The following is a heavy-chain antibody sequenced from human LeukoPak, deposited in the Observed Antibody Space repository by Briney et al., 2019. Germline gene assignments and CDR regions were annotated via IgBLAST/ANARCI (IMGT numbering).Heavy chain of an antibody. CDR2: ISGDGLTT. CDR3: AKGLNGISYAFDY. Sequence: PGGSLRLSCIASGFTLDAFSMHWVRQTPGTGLEWVSLISGDGLTTHSADSVKGRFTISRDNRKKSLFLQMDSLRGDDTAVYFCAKGLNGISYAFDYWGQGTRVTVSS. D-gene: IGHD2-8*01. CDR1: GFTLDAFS. V-gene: IGHV3-43*02. J-gene: IGHJ4*02.